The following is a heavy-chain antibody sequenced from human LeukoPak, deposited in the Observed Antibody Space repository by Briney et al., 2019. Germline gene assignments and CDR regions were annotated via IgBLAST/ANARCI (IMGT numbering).Heavy chain of an antibody. V-gene: IGHV4-61*02. D-gene: IGHD3-10*01. CDR3: ARLRGYPDY. CDR2: IYTSGST. J-gene: IGHJ4*02. CDR1: GGSISSGSYY. Sequence: SQTLSLTCTVSGGSISSGSYYWSWIRQPAGKGLEWIGRIYTSGSTNYNPSLKSRVTMSVDTSKNQFSLKLSSVTAADTAVYYCARLRGYPDYWGQGTLVTVSS.